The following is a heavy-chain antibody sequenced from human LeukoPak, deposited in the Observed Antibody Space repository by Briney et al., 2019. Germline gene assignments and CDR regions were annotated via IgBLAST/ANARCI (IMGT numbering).Heavy chain of an antibody. CDR3: ARDKVVGATFFDY. Sequence: AGGSLRLSGAASGFTFSSCWMHWVRQAPGKGLVWVSRINGDGSSTTYADSVRGRFTISRDNAKNSLYLQMNSLRDEDTAVYYCARDKVVGATFFDYWGQGTLVTVSS. CDR1: GFTFSSCW. V-gene: IGHV3-74*03. CDR2: INGDGSST. J-gene: IGHJ4*02. D-gene: IGHD1-26*01.